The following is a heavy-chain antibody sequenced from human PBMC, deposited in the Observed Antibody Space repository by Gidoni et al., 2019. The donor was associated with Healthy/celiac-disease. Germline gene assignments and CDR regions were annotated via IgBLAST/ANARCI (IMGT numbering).Heavy chain of an antibody. V-gene: IGHV4-34*01. CDR1: GGSFSGYY. Sequence: QVQLQQWGAGLLKPSETLSLTCAVYGGSFSGYYWSWIRQPPGKGLEWIGEINHSGSTNYNPSLKSRVTISVDTSKNQFSLKLSSVTAADTAVYYCARGEVGLPTRWGQGTLVTVSS. J-gene: IGHJ4*02. D-gene: IGHD2-15*01. CDR3: ARGEVGLPTR. CDR2: INHSGST.